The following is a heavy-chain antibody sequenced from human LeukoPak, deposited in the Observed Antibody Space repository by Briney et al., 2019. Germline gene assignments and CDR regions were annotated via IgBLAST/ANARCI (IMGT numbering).Heavy chain of an antibody. CDR3: ARGPTRANSTDY. CDR2: IKQDGSEK. Sequence: GGSLRLSCAASGFTSSSYWMSWVRQAPGKGLEWVANIKQDGSEKYYVDSVKGRFTISRDNAKNSLYLQMNSLRAEDTAVYYCARGPTRANSTDYWGQGALVTVSS. D-gene: IGHD2/OR15-2a*01. J-gene: IGHJ4*02. CDR1: GFTSSSYW. V-gene: IGHV3-7*01.